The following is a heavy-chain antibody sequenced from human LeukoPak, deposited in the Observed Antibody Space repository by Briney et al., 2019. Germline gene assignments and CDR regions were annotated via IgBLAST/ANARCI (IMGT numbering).Heavy chain of an antibody. D-gene: IGHD2-15*01. Sequence: PSETLSLTCTVSGGSLSSYYWSWLRQPPGEGVEGIGYIYYSGSSNYNPSLKSRVNIPVDTSKSQFSLKLSSVTAADTAVYYCARSPARRCGGSWYPAWHFDYWGQGTLVTVSS. CDR2: IYYSGSS. CDR1: GGSLSSYY. CDR3: ARSPARRCGGSWYPAWHFDY. J-gene: IGHJ4*02. V-gene: IGHV4-59*01.